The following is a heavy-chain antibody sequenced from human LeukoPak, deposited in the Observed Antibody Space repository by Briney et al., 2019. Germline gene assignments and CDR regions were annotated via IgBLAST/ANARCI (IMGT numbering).Heavy chain of an antibody. Sequence: PGRSLRLSCAASGFTFSSYGMHWVRQAPGKGLEWVAVISYDGSNKYYADSVKGRFTISRDNSKNTLYLQMNSLRAEDTAVYYCAKDPNSYCGGDCYSGWFDPWGQGTLVTVSS. J-gene: IGHJ5*02. CDR1: GFTFSSYG. D-gene: IGHD2-21*02. V-gene: IGHV3-30*18. CDR3: AKDPNSYCGGDCYSGWFDP. CDR2: ISYDGSNK.